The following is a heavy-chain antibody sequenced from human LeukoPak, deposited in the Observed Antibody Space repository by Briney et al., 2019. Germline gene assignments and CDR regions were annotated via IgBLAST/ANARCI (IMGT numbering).Heavy chain of an antibody. D-gene: IGHD2-21*02. CDR3: ARVSIGLAYCGGDCYLGGMDV. Sequence: GSSVKVSCKASGGTFSSYAISWVRQAPGQGLEWMGGIIPILGIANYAQKFQGRVTITADKSTSTAYMELSSLRSEDTAVYYCARVSIGLAYCGGDCYLGGMDVWGQGTTVTVSS. CDR2: IIPILGIA. J-gene: IGHJ6*02. CDR1: GGTFSSYA. V-gene: IGHV1-69*04.